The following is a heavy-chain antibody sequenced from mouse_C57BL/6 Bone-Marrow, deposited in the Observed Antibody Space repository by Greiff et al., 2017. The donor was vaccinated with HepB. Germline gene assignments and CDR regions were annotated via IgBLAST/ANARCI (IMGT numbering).Heavy chain of an antibody. CDR1: GFNIKDDY. J-gene: IGHJ3*01. CDR3: TFMITTW. Sequence: DVQLQESGAELVRPGASVKLSCTASGFNIKDDYMHWVKQRPEQGLEWIGWIDPENGDTEYASKFQGKATITADTSSNTAYLQLSSLTSEDTAVYYCTFMITTWRGQGTLVTVSA. V-gene: IGHV14-4*01. D-gene: IGHD2-4*01. CDR2: IDPENGDT.